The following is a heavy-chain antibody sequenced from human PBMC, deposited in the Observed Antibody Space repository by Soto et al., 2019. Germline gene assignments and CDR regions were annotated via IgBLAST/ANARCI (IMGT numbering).Heavy chain of an antibody. Sequence: QSGGSLRLSCAASGFTFSSYAMSWVRQAPGKGLEWVSAISGSGGSTYYADSVKGRFTISRDNSKNTLYLQMNSLRAEDTAVYYCANPYCSSTSCYHYYYSMDVWGQGTPVTVSS. J-gene: IGHJ6*02. CDR3: ANPYCSSTSCYHYYYSMDV. CDR2: ISGSGGST. D-gene: IGHD2-2*01. V-gene: IGHV3-23*01. CDR1: GFTFSSYA.